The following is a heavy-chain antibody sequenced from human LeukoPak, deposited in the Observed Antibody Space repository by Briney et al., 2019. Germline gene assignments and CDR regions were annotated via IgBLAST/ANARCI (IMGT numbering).Heavy chain of an antibody. CDR3: ARAVDIVATIYFDY. V-gene: IGHV4-59*12. CDR2: IYYSGST. J-gene: IGHJ4*02. Sequence: PSETLSLTCTVSGGSISSYYWSWIRQPPGKGREWIGYIYYSGSTNYNPSLKSRVTISVDTSKNQFSLKLSSVTAADTAVYYCARAVDIVATIYFDYWGQGTLVTVSS. CDR1: GGSISSYY. D-gene: IGHD5-12*01.